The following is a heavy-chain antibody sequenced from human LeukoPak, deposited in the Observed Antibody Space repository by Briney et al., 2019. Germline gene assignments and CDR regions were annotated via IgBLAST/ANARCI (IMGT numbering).Heavy chain of an antibody. D-gene: IGHD1-26*01. CDR2: IYYSGST. Sequence: SETLSLTCTVSGGSINSYYWSWIRQPPGKGLEWIGYIYYSGSTYYNPSLKSRVTISVDTSKNQFSLKLSSVTAADTAVYYCARFVGATDYWGQGTLVTVSS. J-gene: IGHJ4*02. CDR1: GGSINSYY. V-gene: IGHV4-59*08. CDR3: ARFVGATDY.